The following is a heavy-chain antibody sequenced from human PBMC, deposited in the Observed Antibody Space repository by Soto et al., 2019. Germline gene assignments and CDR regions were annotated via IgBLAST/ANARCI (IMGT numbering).Heavy chain of an antibody. CDR1: GFTFSSHG. Sequence: QVQLVESGGVVVQPGRSLRLSCAASGFTFSSHGMHWVRQAPGKGLEWVAVIYYDGSNEYYADSVKGRFTISRDNSKNALYVQMNSLRAEDTAVYYCARDYSSTSYGFDSLGQGTLVTVSS. D-gene: IGHD6-13*01. CDR2: IYYDGSNE. V-gene: IGHV3-33*01. J-gene: IGHJ4*02. CDR3: ARDYSSTSYGFDS.